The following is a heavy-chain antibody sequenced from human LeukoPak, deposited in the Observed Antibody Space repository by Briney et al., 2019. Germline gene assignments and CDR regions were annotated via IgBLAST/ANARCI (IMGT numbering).Heavy chain of an antibody. D-gene: IGHD3-3*01. CDR1: GFTFSSYG. V-gene: IGHV3-7*01. CDR3: ARESFRFLEWLPQCFDY. J-gene: IGHJ4*02. Sequence: QPGGSLRLSCAASGFTFSSYGMHWVRQAPGKGLEWVANIKQDGSEKYYVDSVKGRFTISRDNAKNSLYLQMNSLRAEDTAVYYCARESFRFLEWLPQCFDYWGQGTLVTVSS. CDR2: IKQDGSEK.